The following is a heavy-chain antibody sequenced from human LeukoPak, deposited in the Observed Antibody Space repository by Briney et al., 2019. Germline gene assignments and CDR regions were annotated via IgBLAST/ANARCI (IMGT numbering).Heavy chain of an antibody. CDR3: ARHPYNGSYYNAFDI. D-gene: IGHD1-26*01. CDR1: GYSISSGYY. V-gene: IGHV4-38-2*01. J-gene: IGHJ3*02. CDR2: IYHSGST. Sequence: PSETLSLACAVSGYSISSGYYWGWIRQPPGKGLEGIGSIYHSGSTYYNPSLKSRVTISVDTSKNQFSLKLSSVTAADTAVYYCARHPYNGSYYNAFDIWGEGTMGTVSS.